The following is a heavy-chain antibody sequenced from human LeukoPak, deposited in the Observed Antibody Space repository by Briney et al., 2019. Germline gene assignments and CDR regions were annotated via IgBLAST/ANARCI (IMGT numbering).Heavy chain of an antibody. J-gene: IGHJ3*02. V-gene: IGHV1-2*02. CDR3: AREVYAFDI. CDR1: GYTFTNYY. Sequence: GASVKVSCKASGYTFTNYYIHWVRQAPGQGLEWMGWIIPNSGGTNYAQKFQGRVTTTRDTSIGTAYMEVSRLRSDDTAMYYCAREVYAFDIWGQGTMVTVSS. D-gene: IGHD2-8*01. CDR2: IIPNSGGT.